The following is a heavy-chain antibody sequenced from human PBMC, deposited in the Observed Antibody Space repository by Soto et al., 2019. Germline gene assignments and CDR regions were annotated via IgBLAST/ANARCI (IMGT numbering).Heavy chain of an antibody. CDR1: GGTFSSYA. J-gene: IGHJ6*02. V-gene: IGHV1-69*13. Sequence: SVKVSCKGSGGTFSSYAISWVRQAPGQGLEWMGGIIPIFGTANYAQKFQGRVTITADESTSTAYMELSSLRSEDTAVYYCAMVWTYEMADPYYYYGMDVWGQGTTVTVSS. CDR2: IIPIFGTA. D-gene: IGHD1-7*01. CDR3: AMVWTYEMADPYYYYGMDV.